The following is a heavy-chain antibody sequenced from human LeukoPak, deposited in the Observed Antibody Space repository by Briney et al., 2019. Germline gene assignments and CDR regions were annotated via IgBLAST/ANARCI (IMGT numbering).Heavy chain of an antibody. J-gene: IGHJ4*02. CDR1: GYSFTSYW. Sequence: GESLKISCRASGYSFTSYWIGWVRQMPGKGLEWMGIIDPSDSETRYTPSFQGQVTISVDKSLTTADLQWNSLKASDTAMYYCARQTAMGRSGDYWGQGTLVTVSS. CDR2: IDPSDSET. CDR3: ARQTAMGRSGDY. D-gene: IGHD5-18*01. V-gene: IGHV5-51*01.